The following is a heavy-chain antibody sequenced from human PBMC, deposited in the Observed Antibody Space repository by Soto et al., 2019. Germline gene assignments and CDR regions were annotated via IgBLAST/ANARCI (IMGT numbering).Heavy chain of an antibody. CDR2: IVVGSGNT. CDR1: GFTFTSSA. J-gene: IGHJ3*02. CDR3: AVDVIIRLLWFGESQDAFDI. Sequence: GASVKVSCKASGFTFTSSAMQWVRQARGQRLEWIGWIVVGSGNTNYAQKFQERVTITRDMSTSTAYMELSSLRSEDTAVYYCAVDVIIRLLWFGESQDAFDIWGQGTMVTVSS. D-gene: IGHD3-10*01. V-gene: IGHV1-58*02.